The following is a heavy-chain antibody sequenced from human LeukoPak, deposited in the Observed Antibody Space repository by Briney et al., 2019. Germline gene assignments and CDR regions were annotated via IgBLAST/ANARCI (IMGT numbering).Heavy chain of an antibody. CDR1: GESFSGYY. J-gene: IGHJ6*03. V-gene: IGHV4-34*01. CDR2: INHSGST. Sequence: SETLSLTCAVYGESFSGYYWSWIRQPPGKGLEWIGEINHSGSTNYNPSLKSRVAISVDTSKNQFSLKLSSVPAADTAVYYCATTPMWFGELFGSYYMDVWGKGTTVTISS. D-gene: IGHD3-10*01. CDR3: ATTPMWFGELFGSYYMDV.